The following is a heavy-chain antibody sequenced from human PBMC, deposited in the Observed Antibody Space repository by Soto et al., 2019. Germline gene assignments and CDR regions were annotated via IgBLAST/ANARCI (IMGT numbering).Heavy chain of an antibody. CDR2: IKQDGSEQ. CDR3: ARRSYSGAGDF. J-gene: IGHJ4*02. Sequence: GGSLRLSCAASGFTVRSYWMSWFRQAPGKGLEWVANIKQDGSEQNYVDSVKGRFTISRDNAKNSLYLQMNSLTVDDTAVYYCARRSYSGAGDFWGQGTLVTVSS. D-gene: IGHD2-21*01. CDR1: GFTVRSYW. V-gene: IGHV3-7*01.